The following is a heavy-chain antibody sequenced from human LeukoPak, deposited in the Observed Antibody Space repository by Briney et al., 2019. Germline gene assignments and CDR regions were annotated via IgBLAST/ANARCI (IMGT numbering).Heavy chain of an antibody. V-gene: IGHV4-59*08. Sequence: SETLSLTCTVSGGSISSYYWSWVRQPPGKGLEWIGYIYYSGSTKYNPSLKSRVTISVDTSKNQFSLKLRSVTAADTAVYYCARGARAGYNLEPFDYWGQGTLVTVSS. J-gene: IGHJ4*02. CDR3: ARGARAGYNLEPFDY. D-gene: IGHD5-24*01. CDR2: IYYSGST. CDR1: GGSISSYY.